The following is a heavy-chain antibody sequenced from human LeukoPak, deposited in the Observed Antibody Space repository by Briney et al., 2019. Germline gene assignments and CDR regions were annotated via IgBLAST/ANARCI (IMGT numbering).Heavy chain of an antibody. CDR2: ISRSSSYI. CDR3: ARGSTVVRGVSPAGDY. V-gene: IGHV3-21*01. Sequence: GGSLRLSCAASGFTFSSYTMNWVRQAPGKGLEWVSSISRSSSYIYYADSMKGRFTISRDNAKNSLDLQMHSLRAEDTAVCYCARGSTVVRGVSPAGDYWGQGTLVTVSS. CDR1: GFTFSSYT. D-gene: IGHD3-10*01. J-gene: IGHJ4*02.